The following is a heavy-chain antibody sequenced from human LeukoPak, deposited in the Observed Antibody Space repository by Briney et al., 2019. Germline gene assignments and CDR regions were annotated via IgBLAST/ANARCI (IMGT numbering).Heavy chain of an antibody. CDR3: ARAIVVVPAAHVVWFDP. CDR1: GYSISSGYY. Sequence: SETLSLTCTVSGYSISSGYYWGWIRQPPGKGLEWIGSIYHSGSTYYNPSLKSRVTISVDTSKNQFSLKLSSVTAADTAVYYCARAIVVVPAAHVVWFDPWGQGTLVTVSS. CDR2: IYHSGST. J-gene: IGHJ5*02. D-gene: IGHD2-2*01. V-gene: IGHV4-38-2*02.